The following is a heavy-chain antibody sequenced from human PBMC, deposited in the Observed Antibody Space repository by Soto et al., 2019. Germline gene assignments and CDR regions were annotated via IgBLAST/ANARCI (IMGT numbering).Heavy chain of an antibody. D-gene: IGHD1-1*01. CDR3: ARKAWTRLDY. J-gene: IGHJ4*02. Sequence: QLQLQESGPGLVKPSGTLSLTCGVSGGSLSTPVWWSWVRLPPGKGLEWIGEVFHSGSANYNPSLQIRVTISLDKSTNQFSLSLSSVTAADTAVYYCARKAWTRLDYWGQGALVTVSS. V-gene: IGHV4-4*02. CDR2: VFHSGSA. CDR1: GGSLSTPVW.